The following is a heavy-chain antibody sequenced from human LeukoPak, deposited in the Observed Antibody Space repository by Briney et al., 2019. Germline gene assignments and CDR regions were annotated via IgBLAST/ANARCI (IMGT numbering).Heavy chain of an antibody. CDR2: INHSGST. J-gene: IGHJ4*02. V-gene: IGHV4-34*01. CDR1: GGSLSGYY. D-gene: IGHD4-11*01. Sequence: SETLSLTCAVYGGSLSGYYWRWLRQPPGKGLEGVGEINHSGSTNSTPSLNSRVTMSVDTSKNQFSLKLSSVTAADTAVYYCATEAGLQSRTLDYWGQGTLVTVSS. CDR3: ATEAGLQSRTLDY.